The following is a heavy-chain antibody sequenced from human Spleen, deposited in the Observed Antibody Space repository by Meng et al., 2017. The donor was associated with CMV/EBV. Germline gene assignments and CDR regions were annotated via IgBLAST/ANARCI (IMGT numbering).Heavy chain of an antibody. J-gene: IGHJ6*02. CDR2: ISGSGGST. CDR1: GFTFSSYA. Sequence: GESLKISCAASGFTFSSYAMSWVRQAPGKGLEWVSAISGSGGSTYYADSVKGRFTISRDNSENTLYLQMNSLRAEDTAVYYCVRSRYAMDVWGQGTTVTVSS. V-gene: IGHV3-23*01. CDR3: VRSRYAMDV.